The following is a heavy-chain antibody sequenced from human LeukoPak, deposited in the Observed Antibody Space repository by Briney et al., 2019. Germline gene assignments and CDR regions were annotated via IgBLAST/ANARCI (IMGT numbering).Heavy chain of an antibody. J-gene: IGHJ4*02. CDR3: AKDRGMLLVGYLDY. CDR2: IRYDGSNK. Sequence: GGSLRLSCAASGFTFSSYGMHWVRQAPGKGLEWVAFIRYDGSNKYYADSVKGRFTISRDNSKNTLYLQMNSLRAEDTAVYYCAKDRGMLLVGYLDYWGQGTLVTVSS. V-gene: IGHV3-30*02. D-gene: IGHD2-15*01. CDR1: GFTFSSYG.